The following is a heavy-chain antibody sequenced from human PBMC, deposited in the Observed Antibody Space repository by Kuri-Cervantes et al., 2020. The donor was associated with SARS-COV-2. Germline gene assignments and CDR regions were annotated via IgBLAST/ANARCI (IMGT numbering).Heavy chain of an antibody. CDR2: INPNSGGT. CDR1: GYTFTDYY. V-gene: IGHV1-2*04. CDR3: ARILGYVSRGSRYYYSGMDV. Sequence: ASVKVSCKSSGYTFTDYYMHWVRQAPGQELEWMGWINPNSGGTNYAQKFQGWVTMIRDTSNSTVYMELSRLRPDDTAVYFCARILGYVSRGSRYYYSGMDVWGQGTTVTVSS. D-gene: IGHD3-22*01. J-gene: IGHJ6*02.